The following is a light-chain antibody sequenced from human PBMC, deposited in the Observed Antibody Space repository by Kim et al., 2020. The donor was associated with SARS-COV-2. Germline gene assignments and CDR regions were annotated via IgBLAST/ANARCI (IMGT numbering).Light chain of an antibody. CDR1: QSIRSS. CDR3: QQVNSYPLT. J-gene: IGKJ4*01. CDR2: AVS. V-gene: IGKV1-9*01. Sequence: AAIGGKVTITCRASQSIRSSLAGCQQKPGKAPKLLLSAVSTLQRVVPSRFSGSGSVTDFSLTINSLQPADFATDYSQQVNSYPLTFGGGTKVDIK.